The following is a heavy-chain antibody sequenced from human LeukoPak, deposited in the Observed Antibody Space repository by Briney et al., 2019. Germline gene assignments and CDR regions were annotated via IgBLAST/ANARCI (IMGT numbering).Heavy chain of an antibody. J-gene: IGHJ3*02. D-gene: IGHD3-22*01. CDR1: GGSISSGGYY. Sequence: SETLSLTCTVSGGSISSGGYYWSWIRQHPGKGLEWIGYIYYSGSTNYNPSLKSRVTISVDTSKNQFSLKLSSVTAADTAVYYCARDAEGSGYYYDRAFDIWGQGTMVTVSS. V-gene: IGHV4-61*08. CDR2: IYYSGST. CDR3: ARDAEGSGYYYDRAFDI.